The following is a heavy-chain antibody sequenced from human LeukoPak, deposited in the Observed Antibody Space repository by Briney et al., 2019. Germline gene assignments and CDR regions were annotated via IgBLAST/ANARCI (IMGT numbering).Heavy chain of an antibody. Sequence: GGSLRLSCAASGFTFSDHAMHWVRQAPGKGLEWVSAVGIAADTFYPGSVKGRFTISRENAENSLYLQMNSLRVEDTAVYYCVRQKKSHGNFDYWGQGTLVTVSS. CDR1: GFTFSDHA. CDR2: VGIAADT. J-gene: IGHJ4*02. CDR3: VRQKKSHGNFDY. V-gene: IGHV3-13*01. D-gene: IGHD1-26*01.